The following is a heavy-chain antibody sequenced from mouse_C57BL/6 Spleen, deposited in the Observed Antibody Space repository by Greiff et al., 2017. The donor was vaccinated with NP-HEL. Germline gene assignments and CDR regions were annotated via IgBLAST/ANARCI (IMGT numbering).Heavy chain of an antibody. Sequence: QVQLQQPGAELVRPGSSVKLSCKATGYTFTGYWMEWVKQRPIHGLEWIGEIEPAGSDTNYNEKFKGKATFTADKSSSTAYLQLSSLTAEDSAFCYCASTEVAPGFAYWGQGTLVTVSA. J-gene: IGHJ3*01. CDR3: ASTEVAPGFAY. V-gene: IGHV1-52*01. CDR2: IEPAGSDT. CDR1: GYTFTGYW. D-gene: IGHD1-1*01.